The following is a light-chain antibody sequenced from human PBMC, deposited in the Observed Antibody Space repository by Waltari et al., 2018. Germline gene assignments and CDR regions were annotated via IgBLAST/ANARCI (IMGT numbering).Light chain of an antibody. Sequence: SAAPGQSITISCTGTSSDVGFYNYVPWYQQYPGKAPKLIIYDVFQRPSGVSNRFSGSKSGNTASLTISGLQTEDEGDYYCNSYAGSSSWVFGGGTKLTVL. J-gene: IGLJ3*02. CDR2: DVF. V-gene: IGLV2-14*03. CDR3: NSYAGSSSWV. CDR1: SSDVGFYNY.